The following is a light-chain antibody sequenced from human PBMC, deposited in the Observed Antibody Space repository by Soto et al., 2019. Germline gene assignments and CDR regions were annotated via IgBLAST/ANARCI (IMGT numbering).Light chain of an antibody. V-gene: IGLV2-14*03. CDR1: SSDVGGYNY. CDR2: DFS. Sequence: QSALTQPASVSGSPGQSIAISCTGTSSDVGGYNYVSWYQQHPGKAPKLIIYDFSSRPSGVSDRFSGSKSVHTASLTISGLQAEDEADYYCSSYTSSSTLVFGGGTKVTVL. CDR3: SSYTSSSTLV. J-gene: IGLJ2*01.